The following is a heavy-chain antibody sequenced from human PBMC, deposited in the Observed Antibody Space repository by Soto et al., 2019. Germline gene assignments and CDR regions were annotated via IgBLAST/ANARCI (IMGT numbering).Heavy chain of an antibody. CDR2: INTSGGST. CDR1: GFTFSTYA. Sequence: EVQLLESGGDLVQPGGSLRLSCAASGFTFSTYAMSWVRQAPGKGLEWVSTINTSGGSTYYADSVKGRFTISRDNSKNTLYLQMNSLRPEDTAVYYCAKFYDGKSAHTYTIDPWGQGTLVTVSS. J-gene: IGHJ5*02. V-gene: IGHV3-23*01. D-gene: IGHD3-10*01. CDR3: AKFYDGKSAHTYTIDP.